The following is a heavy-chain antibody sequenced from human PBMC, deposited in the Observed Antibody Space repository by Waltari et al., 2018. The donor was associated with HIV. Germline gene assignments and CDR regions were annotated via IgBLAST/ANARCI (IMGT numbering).Heavy chain of an antibody. CDR2: ISGSGGST. CDR3: AKVSDYYHAFDI. V-gene: IGHV3-23*01. Sequence: EVQLLESGGGLVQPGGSLRLSCAASGYTFRSYAMSWVRQDPGKGLWWVSAISGSGGSTYFADSVKGRFTISSDNSKNTLYLQMNSLRAEDTAVYYCAKVSDYYHAFDIWGQGTMVTVSS. CDR1: GYTFRSYA. D-gene: IGHD3-22*01. J-gene: IGHJ3*02.